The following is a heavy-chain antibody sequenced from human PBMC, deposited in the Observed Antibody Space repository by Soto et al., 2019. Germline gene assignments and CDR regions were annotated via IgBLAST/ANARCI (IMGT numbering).Heavy chain of an antibody. J-gene: IGHJ6*02. CDR1: GFTFSSNY. V-gene: IGHV3-66*04. D-gene: IGHD2-2*01. CDR2: IYSGVST. Sequence: GSLRLSCASSGFTFSSNYIIFVLQSPGKGLECVSVIYSGVSTYYADSVKGRFTISRDNSKNTLYLQMNSLRAEDTAVYYCARQKLCSEYYGMEVWGQGTKV. CDR3: ARQKLCSEYYGMEV.